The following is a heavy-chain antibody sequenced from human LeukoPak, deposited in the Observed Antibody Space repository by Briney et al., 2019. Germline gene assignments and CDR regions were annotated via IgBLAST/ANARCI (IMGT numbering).Heavy chain of an antibody. J-gene: IGHJ4*02. Sequence: ASVKVSCKASGYTFSSYGISWVRQAPGQGLEWMGWISAYNGYTNYAQKFQGRVTMTTDTSTSTAYMELRSLRSDDTAVYYCAGPDYGDSHSDFWGQGTLVTVSS. CDR3: AGPDYGDSHSDF. CDR2: ISAYNGYT. V-gene: IGHV1-18*01. D-gene: IGHD4-17*01. CDR1: GYTFSSYG.